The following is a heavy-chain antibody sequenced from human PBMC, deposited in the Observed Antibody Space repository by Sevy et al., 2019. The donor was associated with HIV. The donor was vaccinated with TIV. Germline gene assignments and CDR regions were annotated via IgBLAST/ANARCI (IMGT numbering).Heavy chain of an antibody. CDR3: ARADSCSSTSCYMYWFDP. D-gene: IGHD2-2*02. V-gene: IGHV1-18*01. Sequence: ASVKVSCKASGYTFTSYGISWVRQAPGQGLEWMGWISAYNGNTNYAQKLQGRVTMTTDTSTSTAYMELRSLRSDDTAVYYCARADSCSSTSCYMYWFDPWGQGTLVTVSS. CDR1: GYTFTSYG. CDR2: ISAYNGNT. J-gene: IGHJ5*02.